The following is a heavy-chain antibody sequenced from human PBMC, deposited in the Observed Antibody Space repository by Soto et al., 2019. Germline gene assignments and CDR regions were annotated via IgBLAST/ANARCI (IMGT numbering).Heavy chain of an antibody. CDR1: GGSISSYY. CDR3: ARHDSSSWIWFDP. CDR2: IYYSGST. J-gene: IGHJ5*02. D-gene: IGHD6-13*01. Sequence: SETLSLTYTVAGGSISSYYWSWIRQPPGKGLEWIGYIYYSGSTNYNPSLKSRVTISVDTSKNQFSLKLSSVTAADTAVYYCARHDSSSWIWFDPWGQGTLVTVSS. V-gene: IGHV4-59*08.